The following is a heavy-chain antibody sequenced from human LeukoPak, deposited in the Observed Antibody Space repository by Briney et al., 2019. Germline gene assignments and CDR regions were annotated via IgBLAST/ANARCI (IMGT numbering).Heavy chain of an antibody. V-gene: IGHV3-23*01. CDR3: AKWGDYDILTGYYDPDY. D-gene: IGHD3-9*01. Sequence: GGSLRLSCAASGFTVTNYAMYWVRQAPGKGLEWVSALSGRDDSTYYADSVKGRVSISRDTSKSTLFLQMNSLRAEDTAVYYCAKWGDYDILTGYYDPDYWGQGTLVTVSS. CDR1: GFTVTNYA. J-gene: IGHJ4*02. CDR2: LSGRDDST.